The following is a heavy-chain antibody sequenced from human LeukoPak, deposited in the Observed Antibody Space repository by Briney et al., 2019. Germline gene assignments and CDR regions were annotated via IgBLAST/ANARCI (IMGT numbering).Heavy chain of an antibody. J-gene: IGHJ4*02. CDR3: ARWEVDYYFDY. CDR1: GGSISSTSYY. CDR2: IYYSGST. Sequence: SETLSLTCVVSGGSISSTSYYWGWIRQPPGKGLEWIGSIYYSGSTYYNPSLKSRVTISVDTSKNQFSLKLSSVTAADTAVYYCARWEVDYYFDYWGQGTLVTVSS. V-gene: IGHV4-39*07. D-gene: IGHD1-26*01.